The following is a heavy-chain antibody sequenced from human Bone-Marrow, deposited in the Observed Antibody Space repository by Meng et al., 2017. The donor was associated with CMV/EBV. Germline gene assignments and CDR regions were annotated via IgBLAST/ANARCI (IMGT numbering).Heavy chain of an antibody. Sequence: GESLKISCAASGFTFSSYAMHWVRQAPGKGLEWVAVISYDGSNKYYADSVKGRFTISRDNSKNTLYLQMNSLRAEDTAVYYGARESHLCSSTSCYYRMDVWGQGTTVSVYS. CDR2: ISYDGSNK. CDR1: GFTFSSYA. V-gene: IGHV3-30-3*01. CDR3: ARESHLCSSTSCYYRMDV. D-gene: IGHD2-2*01. J-gene: IGHJ6*01.